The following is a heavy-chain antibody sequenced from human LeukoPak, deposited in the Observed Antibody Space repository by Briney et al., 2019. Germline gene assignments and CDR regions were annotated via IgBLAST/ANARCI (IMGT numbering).Heavy chain of an antibody. J-gene: IGHJ4*02. D-gene: IGHD6-19*01. Sequence: GGSLRLSCAASGFTFSSYWMHWVRQAPGKGLVWVSRINSDGSSTSYADSVKGRFTISRDNAKNTLYLQMNSLRAEGTAVYYCARDVSSGWPASYYFDYWGQGTLVTVSS. V-gene: IGHV3-74*01. CDR1: GFTFSSYW. CDR3: ARDVSSGWPASYYFDY. CDR2: INSDGSST.